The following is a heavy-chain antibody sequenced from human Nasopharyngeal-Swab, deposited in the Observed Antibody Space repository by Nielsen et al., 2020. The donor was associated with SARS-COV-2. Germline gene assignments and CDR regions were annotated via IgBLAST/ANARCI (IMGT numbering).Heavy chain of an antibody. D-gene: IGHD6-19*01. V-gene: IGHV3-7*01. Sequence: GESLKLSCEASGFTFSTYWMSWVRQAPGKGLEWVANIRQDESEKYYVDSVKGRFTISRDNAKNSLFLQMNSLRVADTAVYYCARLLEVGGTPLDYWGQGTLVSVSS. CDR1: GFTFSTYW. J-gene: IGHJ4*02. CDR3: ARLLEVGGTPLDY. CDR2: IRQDESEK.